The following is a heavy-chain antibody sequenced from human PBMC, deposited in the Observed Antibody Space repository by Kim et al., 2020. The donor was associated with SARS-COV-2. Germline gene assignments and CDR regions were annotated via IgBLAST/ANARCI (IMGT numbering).Heavy chain of an antibody. CDR2: INAGNGNT. D-gene: IGHD5-12*01. J-gene: IGHJ4*02. CDR1: GYTFTRSA. Sequence: ASVKVSCKASGYTFTRSAMPWVRQAPGQRLEWMGWINAGNGNTKYSQKFQGRVTITRDTSASTAYMELSSLRSEDTAVYYCARLYSGYDWGGVLPYWGQG. CDR3: ARLYSGYDWGGVLPY. V-gene: IGHV1-3*01.